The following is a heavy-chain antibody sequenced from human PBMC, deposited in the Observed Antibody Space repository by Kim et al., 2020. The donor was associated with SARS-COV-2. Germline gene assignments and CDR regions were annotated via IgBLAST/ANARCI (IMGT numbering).Heavy chain of an antibody. Sequence: ETLSLTCTVSGGSVSSGSYYWSWIRQPPGKGLEWIGYIYYSGSTNYNPSLKSRVTISVDTSKNQFSLKLSSVTAADTAVYYCARVVVGVSVLSADAFDIWGQGTMVTVSS. J-gene: IGHJ3*02. D-gene: IGHD3-16*01. CDR1: GGSVSSGSYY. V-gene: IGHV4-61*01. CDR3: ARVVVGVSVLSADAFDI. CDR2: IYYSGST.